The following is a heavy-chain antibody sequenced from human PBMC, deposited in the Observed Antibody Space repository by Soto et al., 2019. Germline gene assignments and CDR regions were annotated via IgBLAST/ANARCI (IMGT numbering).Heavy chain of an antibody. V-gene: IGHV1-58*01. CDR1: GFTFTSSA. J-gene: IGHJ3*02. Sequence: ASVKVSCKASGFTFTSSAVQWVRQARGQRLEWIGWIVVGSGNTNYAQKFQERVTITRDMSTSTAYMELSSLRSEDTVVYYCAAMAIISSGAFDIWGQGTMVTVSS. CDR2: IVVGSGNT. CDR3: AAMAIISSGAFDI.